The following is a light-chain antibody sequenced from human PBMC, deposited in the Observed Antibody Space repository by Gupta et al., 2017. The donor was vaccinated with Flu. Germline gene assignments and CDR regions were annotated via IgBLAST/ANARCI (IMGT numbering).Light chain of an antibody. J-gene: IGKJ5*01. CDR1: QSISSY. CDR2: AAS. CDR3: QQSCRHPNT. Sequence: EIYITASPSSLSSSVGDRVTITCRASQSISSYLHWYQQKPGEAPTLLIYAASSLTSVVPSSFSGSGSGTDFPIIISRVQPEDAAYYYHQQSCRHPNTFGQGTQLEIK. V-gene: IGKV1-39*01.